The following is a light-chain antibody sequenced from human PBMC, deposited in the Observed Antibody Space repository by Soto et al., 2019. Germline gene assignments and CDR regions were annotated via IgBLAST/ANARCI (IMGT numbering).Light chain of an antibody. CDR2: DVS. Sequence: QSVLTQPRSVSGSPGQSVTISCTGTSSDVGGYKYVSWYQQHPGKAPKLMIYDVSKRPSGVPDRFSGSKSGNTASLTISGLHAEYEADYYCCSYAGSYTLYVFGTGTKVTVL. V-gene: IGLV2-11*01. CDR3: CSYAGSYTLYV. J-gene: IGLJ1*01. CDR1: SSDVGGYKY.